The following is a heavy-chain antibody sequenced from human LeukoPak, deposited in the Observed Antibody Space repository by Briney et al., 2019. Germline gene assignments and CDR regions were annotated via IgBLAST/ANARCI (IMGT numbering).Heavy chain of an antibody. Sequence: GGSLRLSCAASGFTVSSNYMSWVRQAPGKGLEWVSVIYSGGSTYYADSVKGRFTISRDNSKNTLYLQMNSLRAEDTAVYYCARDGGVTFLYYYYYGMDVWGQGTTVTVSS. CDR1: GFTVSSNY. J-gene: IGHJ6*02. V-gene: IGHV3-53*01. D-gene: IGHD3-16*01. CDR2: IYSGGST. CDR3: ARDGGVTFLYYYYYGMDV.